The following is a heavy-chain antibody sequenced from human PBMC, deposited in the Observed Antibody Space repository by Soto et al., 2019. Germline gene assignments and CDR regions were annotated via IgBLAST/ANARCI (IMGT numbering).Heavy chain of an antibody. CDR2: ISGSGDST. V-gene: IGHV3-23*01. D-gene: IGHD6-19*01. CDR3: AKERSSGWSFDY. Sequence: GGSLRRSCAACGFTFSTYAMNWVRQAPGKGLEWVSGISGSGDSTYYADSVKGRFTVSRDNSKNTLYLQMNSLRAEDTAVFYCAKERSSGWSFDYWGQGTLVTVSS. CDR1: GFTFSTYA. J-gene: IGHJ4*02.